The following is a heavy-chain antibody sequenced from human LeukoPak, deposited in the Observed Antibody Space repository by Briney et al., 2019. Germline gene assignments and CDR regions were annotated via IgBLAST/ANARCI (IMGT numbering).Heavy chain of an antibody. D-gene: IGHD3-10*01. J-gene: IGHJ4*02. CDR3: ARGSLPMADY. CDR2: INHSGST. V-gene: IGHV4-34*01. CDR1: GGSFSGYY. Sequence: PSETLSLTCAVYGGSFSGYYWSWIRQPPGKGLEWIGEINHSGSTNYNPSLKSRVTISVDTSKNQFSLKLSSVTAADTAVYYCARGSLPMADYWGQGTLVTVSS.